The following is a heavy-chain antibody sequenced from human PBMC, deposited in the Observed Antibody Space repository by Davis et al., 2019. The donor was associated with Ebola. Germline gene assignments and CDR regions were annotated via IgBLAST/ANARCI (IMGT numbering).Heavy chain of an antibody. Sequence: ESLKISCAASGFTFSSYAMSWIRQPPGKGLEWIGYIYHSGITRYNPSLKSRVTISLDTSKNQFFLKVNSMTAADTAVYYCAREVEMATMFDYWGQGTLVTVSS. J-gene: IGHJ4*02. CDR2: IYHSGIT. D-gene: IGHD5-24*01. CDR3: AREVEMATMFDY. CDR1: GFTFSSYA. V-gene: IGHV4-59*01.